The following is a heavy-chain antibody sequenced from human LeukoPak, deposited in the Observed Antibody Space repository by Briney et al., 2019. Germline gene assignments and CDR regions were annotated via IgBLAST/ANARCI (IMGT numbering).Heavy chain of an antibody. D-gene: IGHD4-17*01. CDR3: AKIGDYGDYGGFDY. J-gene: IGHJ4*02. Sequence: ASVKVSCKASGYTFTSYDINWVRQATGQGLEWMGWMNPNSGNTGYAQKFQGRVTMTRNTSISTAYMELSSLRSEDTAVYYCAKIGDYGDYGGFDYWGQGTLVTVSS. CDR2: MNPNSGNT. V-gene: IGHV1-8*01. CDR1: GYTFTSYD.